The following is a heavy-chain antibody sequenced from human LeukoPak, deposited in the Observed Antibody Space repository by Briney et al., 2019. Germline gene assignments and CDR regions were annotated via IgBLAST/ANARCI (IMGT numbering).Heavy chain of an antibody. Sequence: SETLSLTCTVSGGSISSSSYYWGWIRQPPGKGLEWIGNIYYSRSTYYNPSLKSRVTISVDMSKNQFSLKLSSVTAADTAVYYCARRAAAGKHFDYWGQGTLVTVSS. CDR3: ARRAAAGKHFDY. CDR1: GGSISSSSYY. CDR2: IYYSRST. J-gene: IGHJ4*02. D-gene: IGHD6-13*01. V-gene: IGHV4-39*07.